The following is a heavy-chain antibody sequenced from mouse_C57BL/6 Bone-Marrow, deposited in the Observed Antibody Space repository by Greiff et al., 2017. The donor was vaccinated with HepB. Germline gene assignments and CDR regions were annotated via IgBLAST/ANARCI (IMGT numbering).Heavy chain of an antibody. D-gene: IGHD1-1*01. J-gene: IGHJ3*01. CDR3: TRDYYGSFWFAY. CDR2: IDPETGGT. Sequence: VQLQQSGAELVRPGASVTLSCKASGYTFTDYEMHWVKQTPVHGLEWIGAIDPETGGTAYNQKFKGKAILTADKSSSTAYMELRSLTSEDSAVYYCTRDYYGSFWFAYWGQGTLVTVSA. CDR1: GYTFTDYE. V-gene: IGHV1-15*01.